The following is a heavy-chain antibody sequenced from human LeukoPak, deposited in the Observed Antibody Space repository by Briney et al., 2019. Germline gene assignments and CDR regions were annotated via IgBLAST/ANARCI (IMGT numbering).Heavy chain of an antibody. CDR1: GYTFTSYG. Sequence: ASVKVSCKASGYTFTSYGISWVRQAPGQGLEWMGWISAYNGNTNYAQKPQGRVTMTTDTSTSTAYMELRSLRSDDTAVYYCARELAAAGIPSYWGQGTLVTVSS. J-gene: IGHJ4*02. CDR2: ISAYNGNT. CDR3: ARELAAAGIPSY. V-gene: IGHV1-18*01. D-gene: IGHD6-13*01.